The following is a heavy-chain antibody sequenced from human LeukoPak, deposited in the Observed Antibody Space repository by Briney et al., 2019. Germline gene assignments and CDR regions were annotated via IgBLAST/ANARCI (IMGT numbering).Heavy chain of an antibody. CDR2: IYYSGST. CDR3: ASGYSSSWYSDYYYYMDV. V-gene: IGHV4-59*01. J-gene: IGHJ6*03. CDR1: GGSISSYY. D-gene: IGHD6-13*01. Sequence: SETLSLTCTVSGGSISSYYWSWIRQPPGKGLEWIGYIYYSGSTNYNPSLKSRVTISSDTSKNQFSLKLSSVTAADTAVYYCASGYSSSWYSDYYYYMDVWGKGTTVTVSS.